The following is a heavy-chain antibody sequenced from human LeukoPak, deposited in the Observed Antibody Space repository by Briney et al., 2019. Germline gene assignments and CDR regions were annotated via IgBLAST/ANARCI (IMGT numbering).Heavy chain of an antibody. CDR3: AREMAVAGTGPSYYYYYMDV. J-gene: IGHJ6*03. CDR2: IYYSGST. D-gene: IGHD6-19*01. CDR1: GGSISSYY. V-gene: IGHV4-59*01. Sequence: SETLSLTCTVSGGSISSYYWSWIRQPPGKGLEWIGYIYYSGSTNYNPSLKSRVTISVDTSKNQFSLKLSSVTAAHTAVYYCAREMAVAGTGPSYYYYYMDVWGKGTTVTVSS.